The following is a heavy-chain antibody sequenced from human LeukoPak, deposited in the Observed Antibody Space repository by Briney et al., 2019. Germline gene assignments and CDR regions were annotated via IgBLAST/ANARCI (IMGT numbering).Heavy chain of an antibody. Sequence: SETLSLTCTVSGDSISSYYWSWIRQPPGKGLEWIGYIYYSGSTNYNPSLKSRVTISIDTPKNQFSLKLSSVTAADTAVYYCAQGGYSCGFDYWGQGILVTVSS. J-gene: IGHJ4*02. D-gene: IGHD5-18*01. CDR2: IYYSGST. CDR3: AQGGYSCGFDY. V-gene: IGHV4-59*08. CDR1: GDSISSYY.